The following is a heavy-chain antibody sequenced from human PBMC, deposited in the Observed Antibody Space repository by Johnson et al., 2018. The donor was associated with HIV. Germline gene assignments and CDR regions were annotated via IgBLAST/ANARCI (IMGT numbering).Heavy chain of an antibody. CDR3: ARLPSGYSRDDLDI. CDR1: GFTFSDYY. Sequence: QVQLVESGGGVVQPGGSRRLSCAASGFTFSDYYMSWIRQAPGKGLEWVSYIRSSGSTIYYADSVTGRFTVSRDNSKNTLYLQINSLRPEDTAVYYCARLPSGYSRDDLDIWGQGTMVTVSS. D-gene: IGHD5-18*01. CDR2: IRSSGSTI. V-gene: IGHV3-11*04. J-gene: IGHJ3*02.